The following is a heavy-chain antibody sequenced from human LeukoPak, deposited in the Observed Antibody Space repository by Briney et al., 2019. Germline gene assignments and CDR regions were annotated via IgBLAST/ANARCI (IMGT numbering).Heavy chain of an antibody. Sequence: ASVKVSCKASGYTFTGYYMHWVRQAPGQGLEWMGWINPNSGGTIYAQKFQGRVTMTEDTSTDTAYMELSSLRSEDTAVYYCATGLVLLSGSWYALDYWGQGTLVTVSS. CDR2: INPNSGGT. CDR3: ATGLVLLSGSWYALDY. D-gene: IGHD2-2*01. V-gene: IGHV1-2*02. CDR1: GYTFTGYY. J-gene: IGHJ4*02.